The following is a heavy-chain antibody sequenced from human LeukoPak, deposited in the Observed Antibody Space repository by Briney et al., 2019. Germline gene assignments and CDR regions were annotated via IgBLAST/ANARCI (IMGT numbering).Heavy chain of an antibody. J-gene: IGHJ5*02. CDR1: GGTFSNYA. CDR3: ARDRSIATYNWFDP. V-gene: IGHV1-69*13. Sequence: SVKVSCKASGGTFSNYAINWVRQAPGQGLEWMGGIIPIFGAANYAQKFQGRVTITADESTSTAYMEVSSLRSEDTAVYYCARDRSIATYNWFDPWGQGTLVTVSS. CDR2: IIPIFGAA. D-gene: IGHD6-6*01.